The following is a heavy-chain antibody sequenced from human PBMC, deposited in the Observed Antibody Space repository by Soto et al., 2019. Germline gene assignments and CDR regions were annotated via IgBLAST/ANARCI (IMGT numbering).Heavy chain of an antibody. CDR2: LYDVDGS. D-gene: IGHD1-1*01. J-gene: IGHJ3*01. CDR1: GLTVSGKKY. V-gene: IGHV3-53*01. Sequence: GGSLRLSCAAFGLTVSGKKYVAWVRQAPGKGLEWVSALYDVDGSFYADSVKGRFTTSSDSSKTTVYLQMNGLRPDNTAVYYCASWHEREHAYDVWGQGTTVTVSS. CDR3: ASWHEREHAYDV.